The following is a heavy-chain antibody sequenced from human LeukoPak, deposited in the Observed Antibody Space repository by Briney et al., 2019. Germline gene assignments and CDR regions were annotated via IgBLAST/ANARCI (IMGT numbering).Heavy chain of an antibody. J-gene: IGHJ4*02. CDR1: GFTFSSYW. CDR2: INSDGSST. V-gene: IGHV3-74*01. Sequence: GGSLRLSCAASGFTFSSYWMHWVRQAPGKGLVWVSRINSDGSSTSYAGSVKGRFTISRDNAKNTLYLQMNSLRAEDTAVYYCAREFTMIVPYLFDYWGQGTLVTVSS. D-gene: IGHD3-22*01. CDR3: AREFTMIVPYLFDY.